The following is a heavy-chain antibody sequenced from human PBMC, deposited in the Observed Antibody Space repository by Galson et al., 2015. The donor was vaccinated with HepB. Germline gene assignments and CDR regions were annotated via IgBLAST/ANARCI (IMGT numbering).Heavy chain of an antibody. J-gene: IGHJ4*02. CDR3: AKEGRPSHKYYFDY. V-gene: IGHV3-23*01. CDR2: IGGSDDTT. Sequence: SLRLSCAASGFTSSSYAMNWVRQAPGKGLEWVSAIGGSDDTTYYADSVKGRFTISRDNSKNTLYLQMNSLRVEDTAVYYCAKEGRPSHKYYFDYWGQGTLVTVSS. D-gene: IGHD2-2*01. CDR1: GFTSSSYA.